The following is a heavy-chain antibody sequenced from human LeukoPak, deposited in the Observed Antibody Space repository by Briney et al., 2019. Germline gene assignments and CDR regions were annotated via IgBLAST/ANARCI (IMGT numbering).Heavy chain of an antibody. CDR2: ISAYNGNT. D-gene: IGHD2-8*01. Sequence: ASVKVSCKASGYTFTSYGISWVRQAPGQGLEWMGWISAYNGNTNYAQKLQGRVTMTTDTSTSTAYMGLRSLRSDDTAVYYCARATHCTNGVCYEWFDPWGREPWSPSPQ. V-gene: IGHV1-18*01. CDR1: GYTFTSYG. J-gene: IGHJ5*02. CDR3: ARATHCTNGVCYEWFDP.